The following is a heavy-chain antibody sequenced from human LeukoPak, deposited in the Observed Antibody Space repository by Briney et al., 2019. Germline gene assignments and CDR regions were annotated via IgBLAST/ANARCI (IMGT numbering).Heavy chain of an antibody. V-gene: IGHV4-30-4*08. D-gene: IGHD4-17*01. CDR3: ASPMTTVTYDVFDI. Sequence: PSETLSLTCTVSGGSISSGDYYWSWIRQPPGKGLEWIGYIYYSGSTYYNPSLKSRVTISVDTSKNQFSLKLSSVTAADTAVYYCASPMTTVTYDVFDIWGQGTIVTVFS. CDR1: GGSISSGDYY. CDR2: IYYSGST. J-gene: IGHJ3*02.